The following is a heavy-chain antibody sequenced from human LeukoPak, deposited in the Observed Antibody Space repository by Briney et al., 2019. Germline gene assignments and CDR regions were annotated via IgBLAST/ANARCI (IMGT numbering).Heavy chain of an antibody. D-gene: IGHD2-21*02. CDR2: TYYRSKWYN. CDR1: GDSVSSNSAA. J-gene: IGHJ3*02. CDR3: AKDTSTCGGDCYPLPNDAFDI. Sequence: SQTLSLTCAISGDSVSSNSAAWNWIRQSPSRGLEWLGRTYYRSKWYNDYAVSVKSRITINPDTSKNQFSLQLNSVTPEDTALYYCAKDTSTCGGDCYPLPNDAFDIWGQGTMVTVSS. V-gene: IGHV6-1*01.